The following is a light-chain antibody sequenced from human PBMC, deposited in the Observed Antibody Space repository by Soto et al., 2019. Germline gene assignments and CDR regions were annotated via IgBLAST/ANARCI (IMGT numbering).Light chain of an antibody. V-gene: IGLV3-21*02. CDR3: QVWDSTSPGVV. CDR1: NIGRKS. CDR2: EDS. Sequence: SYELTQPPSVSVAPGQTARITCGGNNIGRKSVHWYQQKPGQAPVLVVYEDSAQPSGIPERFSGSNSGNTATLTVSRVEAGDEADYFCQVWDSTSPGVVFGGGTKLTVL. J-gene: IGLJ2*01.